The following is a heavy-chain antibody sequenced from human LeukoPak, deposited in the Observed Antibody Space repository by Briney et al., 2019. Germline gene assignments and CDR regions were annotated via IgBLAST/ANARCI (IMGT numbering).Heavy chain of an antibody. CDR3: GAGRQFVGAFDI. CDR1: GFTFSSYE. J-gene: IGHJ3*02. D-gene: IGHD3-10*01. CDR2: ISSGGTTI. Sequence: PGGSLRLSCAASGFTFSSYELYWVRQAPGKGLEWVSYISSGGTTIKYADSVKGQFTISRDDAKKSLYLQMNSLRAEDTAIYYCGAGRQFVGAFDIWGQGTPVTVSS. V-gene: IGHV3-48*03.